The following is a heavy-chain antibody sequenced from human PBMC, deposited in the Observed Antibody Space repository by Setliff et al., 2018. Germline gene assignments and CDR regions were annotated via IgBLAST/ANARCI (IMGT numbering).Heavy chain of an antibody. V-gene: IGHV4-34*01. CDR1: GDSFSDYY. Sequence: PSETLSLTCAVYGDSFSDYYWSWIRQPPGKGLEWIEEINHRGSTNYSPSLRSRVTMSVDTSKKQLSLILRSVTAADTAVYYCARGRMRGSCSGPSCTYDPFDIWGQGTPVTVSS. J-gene: IGHJ3*02. CDR2: INHRGST. CDR3: ARGRMRGSCSGPSCTYDPFDI. D-gene: IGHD2-2*01.